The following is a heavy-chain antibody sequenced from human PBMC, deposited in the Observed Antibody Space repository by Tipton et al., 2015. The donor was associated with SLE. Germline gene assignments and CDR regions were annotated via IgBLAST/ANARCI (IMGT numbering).Heavy chain of an antibody. Sequence: TLSLTCTVSGGSISSSSYYWGWIRQPPGKGLEWIGYIYYSGSTNYNPSLKSRVTISVDTSKNQFSLKLSSVTAADTSVYYCARAPRYYYDSSYFDYWGQGTLVTVSS. CDR1: GGSISSSSYY. V-gene: IGHV4-61*05. CDR3: ARAPRYYYDSSYFDY. D-gene: IGHD3-22*01. J-gene: IGHJ4*02. CDR2: IYYSGST.